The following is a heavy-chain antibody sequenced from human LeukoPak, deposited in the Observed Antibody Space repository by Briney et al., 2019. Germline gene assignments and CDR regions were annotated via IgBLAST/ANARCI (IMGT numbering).Heavy chain of an antibody. Sequence: GGSLRLSCAASGFSFSDYWMSWVRQAPGKGLEWVANIKPDGSEKYYVDSVRGRFTLSRDNAKKSLFLQMNSLRAEDTAVYYCAREKYGDYVSDYWGQGTLVTVSS. J-gene: IGHJ4*02. D-gene: IGHD4-17*01. CDR2: IKPDGSEK. V-gene: IGHV3-7*01. CDR3: AREKYGDYVSDY. CDR1: GFSFSDYW.